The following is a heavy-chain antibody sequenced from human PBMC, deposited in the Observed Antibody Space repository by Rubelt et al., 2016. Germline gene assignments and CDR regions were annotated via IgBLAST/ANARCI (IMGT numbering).Heavy chain of an antibody. J-gene: IGHJ2*01. CDR3: ARDDYSRCRSYWYFDL. CDR1: GFTFSSSG. D-gene: IGHD6-13*01. Sequence: QVQLVESGGGVVQPGRSLRLSCAASGFTFSSSGMPWVRQAPGKGLEWVAVLWYDESNKYYADSVKARFTISRDNSKNTLYLKMKSLRGEETAVYYCARDDYSRCRSYWYFDLWGRGTLVTVSS. V-gene: IGHV3-33*01. CDR2: LWYDESNK.